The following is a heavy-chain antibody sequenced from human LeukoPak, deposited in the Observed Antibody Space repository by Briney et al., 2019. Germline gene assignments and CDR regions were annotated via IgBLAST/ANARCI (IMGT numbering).Heavy chain of an antibody. V-gene: IGHV1-46*01. J-gene: IGHJ4*02. D-gene: IGHD3-10*01. Sequence: ASVKVSCKASGYTFTSYYMHWVRQAPGQGLEWMGITNPSGGSTRYAQKFQGRVTMTRDTSTSTVYMDLSSLRSEDTAVYYCARASGSNNFYFDYWGQGTLVTVFS. CDR1: GYTFTSYY. CDR2: TNPSGGST. CDR3: ARASGSNNFYFDY.